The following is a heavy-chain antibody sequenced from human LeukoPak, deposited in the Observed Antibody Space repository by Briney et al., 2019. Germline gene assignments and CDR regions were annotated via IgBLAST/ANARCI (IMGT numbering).Heavy chain of an antibody. CDR1: GYTFTSYY. J-gene: IGHJ4*02. CDR3: ARDHVDTAMVPVFDY. D-gene: IGHD5-18*01. Sequence: GASVKVSCKASGYTFTSYYMHWVRQAPGQGLEWMGIINPSGGSTSYAQKFQGRVTMTRDMSTSTVYMELSSLRSEDTAVYYCARDHVDTAMVPVFDYWGQGTLVTVSS. CDR2: INPSGGST. V-gene: IGHV1-46*01.